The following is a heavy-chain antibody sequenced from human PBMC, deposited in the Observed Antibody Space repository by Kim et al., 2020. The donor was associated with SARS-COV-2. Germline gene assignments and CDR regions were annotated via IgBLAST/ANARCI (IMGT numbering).Heavy chain of an antibody. Sequence: SVKVSCKASGGTFSSYAISWVRQAPGQGLEWMGGIIPIFGTANYAQKFQGRVTITADESTSTAYMELSSLRSEDTAVYYCATRGLVVRGVITDYYYGMDVWGQGTTVTVSS. V-gene: IGHV1-69*13. D-gene: IGHD3-10*01. CDR3: ATRGLVVRGVITDYYYGMDV. CDR2: IIPIFGTA. J-gene: IGHJ6*02. CDR1: GGTFSSYA.